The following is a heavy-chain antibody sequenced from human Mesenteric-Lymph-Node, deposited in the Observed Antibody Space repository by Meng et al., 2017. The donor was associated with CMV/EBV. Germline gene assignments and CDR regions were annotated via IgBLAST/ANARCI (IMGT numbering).Heavy chain of an antibody. Sequence: SGYTFTGYYMHWVRQAPGQGLEWMGWINPNSGGTNYAQKFQGRVTMTRDTSISTAYMELSRLRSDDTAVYYCARDSGLGILRDAFDIWGQGTMVTVSS. J-gene: IGHJ3*02. V-gene: IGHV1-2*02. CDR1: GYTFTGYY. D-gene: IGHD3-10*01. CDR3: ARDSGLGILRDAFDI. CDR2: INPNSGGT.